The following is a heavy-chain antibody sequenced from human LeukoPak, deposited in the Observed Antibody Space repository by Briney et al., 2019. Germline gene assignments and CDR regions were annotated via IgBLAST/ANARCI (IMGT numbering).Heavy chain of an antibody. CDR3: ASSSSYYFDY. V-gene: IGHV3-30*02. J-gene: IGHJ4*02. CDR1: GFTFRSYV. CDR2: IPYDGSNK. Sequence: GGSLRLSCAASGFTFRSYVLHWVRQAPRKGLEWVAFIPYDGSNKYYAESMKGRFTISRDNSKNTLYLQMNSLRAEDTAVYYCASSSSYYFDYWGPGTLVTVSS. D-gene: IGHD3-10*01.